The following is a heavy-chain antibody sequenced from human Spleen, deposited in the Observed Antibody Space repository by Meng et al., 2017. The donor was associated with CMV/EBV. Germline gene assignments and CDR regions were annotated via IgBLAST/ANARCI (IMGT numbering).Heavy chain of an antibody. Sequence: SETLSLTCAVYGGSFSGYYWSWIRQPPGKGLEWIGEINHSGSTNYNPSLKSRVTISVDTSKRQFSLKLSSVTAADTAVYYCARLRYSSSWYSYFDYWGQGTLVTVSS. V-gene: IGHV4-34*01. CDR1: GGSFSGYY. CDR2: INHSGST. D-gene: IGHD6-13*01. J-gene: IGHJ4*02. CDR3: ARLRYSSSWYSYFDY.